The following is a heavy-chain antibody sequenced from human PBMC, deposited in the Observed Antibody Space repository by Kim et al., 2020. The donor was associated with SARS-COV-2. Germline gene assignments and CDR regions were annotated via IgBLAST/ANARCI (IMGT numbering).Heavy chain of an antibody. CDR3: ARGMYGSGVNF. CDR2: IFYSGGA. Sequence: SETLSLTCAVTGASVDSGAYSWSWIRQPPGKGLEWIGHIFYSGGAYYNPFLKSRVTLSLDRSKNHLSLNLESVTAADTAVYFCARGMYGSGVNFWRQG. D-gene: IGHD3-10*01. V-gene: IGHV4-30-2*01. J-gene: IGHJ4*02. CDR1: GASVDSGAYS.